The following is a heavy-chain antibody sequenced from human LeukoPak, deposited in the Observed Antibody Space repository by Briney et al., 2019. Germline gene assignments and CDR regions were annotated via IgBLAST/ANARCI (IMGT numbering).Heavy chain of an antibody. J-gene: IGHJ6*02. D-gene: IGHD3-22*01. V-gene: IGHV5-51*01. CDR1: GYSFTSYC. Sequence: GESLKISCKGSGYSFTSYCIGWVRQMPGKGLEWMGIIYPGDSDARYSPSFQGQVTISADKSISTAYLQWSSLKASDTAMYYCARHPRPYYYDSSGYYYRGSGYGMAVWGQGTTVTVSS. CDR3: ARHPRPYYYDSSGYYYRGSGYGMAV. CDR2: IYPGDSDA.